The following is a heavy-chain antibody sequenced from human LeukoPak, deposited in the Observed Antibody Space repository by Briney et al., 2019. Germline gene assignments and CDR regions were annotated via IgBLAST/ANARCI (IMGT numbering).Heavy chain of an antibody. J-gene: IGHJ1*01. D-gene: IGHD6-19*01. CDR2: IYYSGST. CDR1: GGSISSYY. CDR3: ARWGSIGWYFQH. V-gene: IGHV4-59*01. Sequence: SETLSLNCTVSGGSISSYYWSWIRQPPGKGLEWIGYIYYSGSTNYNPSLKSRVTISVDTSKNQFSLKLSSVTAADTAVYYCARWGSIGWYFQHWGQGTLVTVSS.